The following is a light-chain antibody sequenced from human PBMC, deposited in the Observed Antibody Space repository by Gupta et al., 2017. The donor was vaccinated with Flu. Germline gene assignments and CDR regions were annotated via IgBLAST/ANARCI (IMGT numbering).Light chain of an antibody. Sequence: QTVVTQEPSLSVSPGGTVTLTCALTSGSVSVDHYPSWYQQTPGQTPRTLIYNTKIRSSGVPGRFAGSILGNYAALTITGAQADDEGDYYCVLFMGSAWVFGGGTKLTVL. CDR3: VLFMGSAWV. J-gene: IGLJ3*02. CDR2: NTK. V-gene: IGLV8-61*01. CDR1: SGSVSVDHY.